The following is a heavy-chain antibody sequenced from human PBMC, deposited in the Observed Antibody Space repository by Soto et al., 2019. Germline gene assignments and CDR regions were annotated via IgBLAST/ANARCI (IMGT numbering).Heavy chain of an antibody. CDR2: IIPILGIA. CDR3: AREEYYYGSGAFLDN. J-gene: IGHJ4*02. Sequence: QVQLVQSGAEVKKPGSSVKVSCKASGGTFSSYTISWVRQAPGQGLEWMGRIIPILGIANYAQKFQGRVTITADKSTSTAYMELSSLRSEDTAVYYCAREEYYYGSGAFLDNWGQGTLVNVSS. D-gene: IGHD3-10*01. V-gene: IGHV1-69*08. CDR1: GGTFSSYT.